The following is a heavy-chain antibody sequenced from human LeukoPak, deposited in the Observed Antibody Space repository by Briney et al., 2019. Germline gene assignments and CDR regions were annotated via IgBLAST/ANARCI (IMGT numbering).Heavy chain of an antibody. V-gene: IGHV1-18*01. CDR3: ARAGAVATLYYFDY. CDR2: ISAYNGNT. Sequence: GASVKVSCKASGYTFTSYGISWLRQAPGQGLEWMGWISAYNGNTNYAQKLQGRVTMTTDTSTSTAYMELRSLRSDDTAVYYCARAGAVATLYYFDYWGQGTLVTVSS. J-gene: IGHJ4*02. CDR1: GYTFTSYG. D-gene: IGHD5-12*01.